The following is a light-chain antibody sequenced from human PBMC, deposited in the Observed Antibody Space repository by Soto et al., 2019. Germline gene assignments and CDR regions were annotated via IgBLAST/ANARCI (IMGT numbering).Light chain of an antibody. V-gene: IGKV3-15*01. CDR1: QSVSSN. CDR2: GAS. Sequence: EIVMTQSPATLSVSPGERATLSCRASQSVSSNLAWYQQKPGQAPSLLIYGASTRATGIPARFSGSGSGTEFTLTISSLQSEDFALYYCQQYNNWWTFGQGTKVEIK. CDR3: QQYNNWWT. J-gene: IGKJ1*01.